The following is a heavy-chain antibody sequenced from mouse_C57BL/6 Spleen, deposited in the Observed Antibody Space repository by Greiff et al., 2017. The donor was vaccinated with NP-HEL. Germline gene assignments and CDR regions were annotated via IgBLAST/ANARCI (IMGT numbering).Heavy chain of an antibody. Sequence: QVQLQQPGAELVMPGASVKLSCKASGYTFTSYWMHWVKQRPGQGLEWIGEIDPSDSYTNYNQKFKGKSTLTVDKSSSTAYMQLSSLTSEDSAVYYCARCNEDYAMDYWGQGTSVTVSS. V-gene: IGHV1-69*01. CDR1: GYTFTSYW. J-gene: IGHJ4*01. D-gene: IGHD2-1*01. CDR2: IDPSDSYT. CDR3: ARCNEDYAMDY.